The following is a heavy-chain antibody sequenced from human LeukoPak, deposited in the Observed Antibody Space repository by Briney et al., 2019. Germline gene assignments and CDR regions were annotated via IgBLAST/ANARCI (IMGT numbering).Heavy chain of an antibody. CDR3: AKDSLSYYGSGSYRDAFDI. CDR1: GFTFSSYA. J-gene: IGHJ3*02. D-gene: IGHD3-10*01. CDR2: ISGSGGST. Sequence: PGGSLRLSCAASGFTFSSYAMSWVRQAPGKGLEWVSAISGSGGSTYYADSVKGRFTISRDNSKNTLYLQMNSLRAEDTAVYYCAKDSLSYYGSGSYRDAFDIWGQGTMVTVSS. V-gene: IGHV3-23*01.